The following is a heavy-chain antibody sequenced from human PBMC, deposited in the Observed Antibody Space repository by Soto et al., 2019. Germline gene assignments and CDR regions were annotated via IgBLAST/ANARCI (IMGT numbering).Heavy chain of an antibody. Sequence: QVQLVQSGAEVKKPGASVKVSCKASGYTFTGFYMHWVRQAPGQGLEWMGWINPNSGGTNYAQKYQGWVTMTGYTSISTAYMELSRLRSYDTAVYYCARYFGYNYFDYWGQGTLVTVSS. CDR3: ARYFGYNYFDY. V-gene: IGHV1-2*04. J-gene: IGHJ4*02. CDR1: GYTFTGFY. CDR2: INPNSGGT. D-gene: IGHD3-9*01.